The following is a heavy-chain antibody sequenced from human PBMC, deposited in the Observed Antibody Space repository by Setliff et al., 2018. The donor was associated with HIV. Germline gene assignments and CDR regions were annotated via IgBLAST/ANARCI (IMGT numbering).Heavy chain of an antibody. V-gene: IGHV3-73*01. J-gene: IGHJ4*02. CDR3: AKAMATMTVNDY. CDR1: GFTFSDSA. D-gene: IGHD5-12*01. Sequence: GESLMISCAASGFTFSDSAMHWVRQASGKGLEWLGRIRNKADNYATIFASSVKGRFTISRDDSKNTAYLQMNSLRAEDTAVYYCAKAMATMTVNDYWGQGTLVTVSS. CDR2: IRNKADNYAT.